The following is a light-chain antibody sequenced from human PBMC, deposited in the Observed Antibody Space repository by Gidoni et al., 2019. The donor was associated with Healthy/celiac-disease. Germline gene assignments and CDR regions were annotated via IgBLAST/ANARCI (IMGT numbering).Light chain of an antibody. J-gene: IGKJ1*01. Sequence: DIQMTQSPSTLSASVGDRVTITCRASQSISSWLAWYQQKPGKAPKLLIYKASSLESGVPSRCSGSGSGTEFTITISSLQPDDFATYYCQKYNSYPVAFGQGTKVEIK. V-gene: IGKV1-5*03. CDR2: KAS. CDR1: QSISSW. CDR3: QKYNSYPVA.